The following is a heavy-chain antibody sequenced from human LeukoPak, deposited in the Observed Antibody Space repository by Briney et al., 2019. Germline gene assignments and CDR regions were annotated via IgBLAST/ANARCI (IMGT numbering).Heavy chain of an antibody. CDR3: TTQIQTTRDFWSGYYSYYFDY. CDR2: IKSKTDGGTT. J-gene: IGHJ4*02. V-gene: IGHV3-15*01. Sequence: TTGGSLRLSCAASGFTVSSNYMSWVRQAPGKGLEWVGRIKSKTDGGTTDYAAPVKGRFTISRDDSKNTLYLQMNSLKTEDTAVYYCTTQIQTTRDFWSGYYSYYFDYWGQGTLVTVSS. D-gene: IGHD3-3*01. CDR1: GFTVSSNY.